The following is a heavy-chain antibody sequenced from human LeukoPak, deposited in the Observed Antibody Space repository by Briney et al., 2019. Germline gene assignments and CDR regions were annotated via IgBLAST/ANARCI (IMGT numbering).Heavy chain of an antibody. CDR2: IIPIFGTA. V-gene: IGHV1-69*13. D-gene: IGHD3-9*01. J-gene: IGHJ6*04. CDR1: GGTFSSYA. CDR3: ARAENYDILTGSDYYYYGMDV. Sequence: GASVKVSCKASGGTFSSYAISWVRQAPGQGLEWMGGIIPIFGTANYAQKLQGRVTITADESTSTAYMELSSLRSEDTAVYYCARAENYDILTGSDYYYYGMDVWGKGTTVTDPS.